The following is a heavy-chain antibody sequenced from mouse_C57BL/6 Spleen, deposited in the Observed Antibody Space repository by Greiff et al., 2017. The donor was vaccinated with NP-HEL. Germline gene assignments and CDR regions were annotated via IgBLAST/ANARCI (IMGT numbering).Heavy chain of an antibody. Sequence: EVQRVESGGGLVKPGGSLKLSCAASGFTFSSYAMSWVRQTPEKRLEWVATISDGGSYTYYPDNVKGRFTISRDNAKNNLYLQMSHLKSEDTAMYYCARENYSNYGGGFDYWGQGTTLTVSS. CDR1: GFTFSSYA. D-gene: IGHD2-5*01. CDR2: ISDGGSYT. CDR3: ARENYSNYGGGFDY. V-gene: IGHV5-4*01. J-gene: IGHJ2*01.